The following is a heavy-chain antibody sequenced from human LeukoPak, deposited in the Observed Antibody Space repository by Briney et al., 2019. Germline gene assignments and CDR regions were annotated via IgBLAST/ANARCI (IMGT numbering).Heavy chain of an antibody. CDR1: GYTFTSYY. CDR3: ARDETYYDILTGHKTYYFDY. CDR2: INPSGGST. J-gene: IGHJ4*02. Sequence: ASVKVSCKASGYTFTSYYMHWVRQAPGQGLEWMGIINPSGGSTSYAQKFQGRVTMTRDTSTSTVYMELSSLRSEDTAVYYCARDETYYDILTGHKTYYFDYWGQGTLVTVSS. D-gene: IGHD3-9*01. V-gene: IGHV1-46*03.